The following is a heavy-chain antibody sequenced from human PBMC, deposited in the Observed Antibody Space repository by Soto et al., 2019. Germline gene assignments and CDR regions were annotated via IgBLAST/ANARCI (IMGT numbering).Heavy chain of an antibody. J-gene: IGHJ4*02. CDR3: ARAARCKSEYECFAWLDF. CDR2: IFPSGDS. CDR1: GGSISSLY. V-gene: IGHV4-4*07. D-gene: IGHD6-6*01. Sequence: QVLLQESGPGLVKPSETLSLTCTVSGGSISSLYWAWIRQPAGKGLEWIGRIFPSGDSNYNPSLTRRVSTSLDTPKIQFSLTVISVTAADTVVYFCARAARCKSEYECFAWLDFWGQGVLVTVSS.